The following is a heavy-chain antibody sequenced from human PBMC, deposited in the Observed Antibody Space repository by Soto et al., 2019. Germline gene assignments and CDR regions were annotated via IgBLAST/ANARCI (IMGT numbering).Heavy chain of an antibody. V-gene: IGHV4-31*03. CDR1: GGSISSGGYY. J-gene: IGHJ6*03. CDR2: IYYSGST. Sequence: SETLSLTCTVSGGSISSGGYYWSWIRQHPGKGLEWIGYIYYSGSTYYNPSLKSRVTISVDTSKNQFSLKLSSVTAADTAVYYCAREEQQPYYYYYYMDVWGKGTTVTVSS. CDR3: AREEQQPYYYYYYMDV. D-gene: IGHD6-13*01.